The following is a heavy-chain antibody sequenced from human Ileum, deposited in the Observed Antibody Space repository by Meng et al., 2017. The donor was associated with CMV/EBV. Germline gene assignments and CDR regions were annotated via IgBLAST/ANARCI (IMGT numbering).Heavy chain of an antibody. Sequence: ASGGTLSPCAFSWVRPAPGQGLEWMGGIIPIYGTPTYAQKFQGRVTITTDEATSTAYMELSSMRSEDTALYYCATSIAATISYLFEYWGQGTLVTVSS. CDR3: ATSIAATISYLFEY. CDR2: IIPIYGTP. V-gene: IGHV1-69*05. J-gene: IGHJ4*02. CDR1: GGTLSPCA. D-gene: IGHD6-13*01.